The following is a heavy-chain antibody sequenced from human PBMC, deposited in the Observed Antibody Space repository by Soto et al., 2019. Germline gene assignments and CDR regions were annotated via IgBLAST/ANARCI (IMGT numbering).Heavy chain of an antibody. V-gene: IGHV1-18*01. CDR2: ISAYNGNT. D-gene: IGHD4-17*01. J-gene: IGHJ5*02. CDR3: ASEGYGDDESNWFDP. Sequence: ASVKVSCKASGYTFTSYGISWVRQAPGQGLEWMGWISAYNGNTNYAQKLQGRVTMTTDTSTSTAYMELRSLRSDDTAVYYCASEGYGDDESNWFDPWGQGTLVTVSS. CDR1: GYTFTSYG.